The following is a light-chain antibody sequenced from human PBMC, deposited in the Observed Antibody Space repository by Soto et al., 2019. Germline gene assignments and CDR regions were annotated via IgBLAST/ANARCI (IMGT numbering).Light chain of an antibody. J-gene: IGKJ5*01. CDR3: QQRSNWPPSIT. V-gene: IGKV3-11*01. Sequence: DIVLTQSPATLSLSPGERATLSCRASQSVSSYLSWYQQKPGQAPRLLIYDASNRATGIPARFSGSGSGTDFTLTISSLEPEDFAVYSCQQRSNWPPSITFGQGTRLEIK. CDR1: QSVSSY. CDR2: DAS.